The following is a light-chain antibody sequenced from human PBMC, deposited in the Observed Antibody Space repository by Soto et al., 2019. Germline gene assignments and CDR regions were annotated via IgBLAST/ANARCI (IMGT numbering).Light chain of an antibody. V-gene: IGLV2-14*01. CDR3: SSYTSRSTLDV. CDR1: SSDVGGYNY. CDR2: DVS. Sequence: QSALTQPASVSGSPGQSITISCTGTSSDVGGYNYVSWYQQHPGKAPKLMIYDVSNRPSGVSNRFSGAKSGNTSSLTISGLQAEDAADYYCSSYTSRSTLDVFGTGTKLTVL. J-gene: IGLJ1*01.